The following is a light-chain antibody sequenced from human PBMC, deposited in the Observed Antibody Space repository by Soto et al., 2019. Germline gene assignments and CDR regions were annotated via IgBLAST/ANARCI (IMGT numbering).Light chain of an antibody. CDR1: SSDVGSYNL. CDR2: EVS. Sequence: QSALTQPASVSGSPGQSITISCTGTSSDVGSYNLVSWYQQLPGKAPKLIIYEVSERPSGVSHRFSGSKSGNTASLTISGLQAEDEADYYCCSYANPRLFGGGTQLTVL. J-gene: IGLJ2*01. V-gene: IGLV2-23*02. CDR3: CSYANPRL.